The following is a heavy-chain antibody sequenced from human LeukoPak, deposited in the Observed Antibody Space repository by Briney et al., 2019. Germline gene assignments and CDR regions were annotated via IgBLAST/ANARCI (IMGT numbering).Heavy chain of an antibody. Sequence: PSETLSLTCTVSGGSITSGSYYWSWIRQPAGKGLEWIGRIYTSGTTSYNPSLQRRVTISVDTSKTQFSLKLSSVTAADTAVYYCARGEVSGYSYDHWGQGTLVTVSS. D-gene: IGHD5-18*01. J-gene: IGHJ4*02. CDR2: IYTSGTT. CDR3: ARGEVSGYSYDH. V-gene: IGHV4-61*02. CDR1: GGSITSGSYY.